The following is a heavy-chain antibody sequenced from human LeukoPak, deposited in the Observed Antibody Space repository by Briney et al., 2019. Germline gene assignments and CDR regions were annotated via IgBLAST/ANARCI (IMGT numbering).Heavy chain of an antibody. CDR1: GFTFSSYE. CDR3: ARGGYCSGGSCRWFDP. D-gene: IGHD2-15*01. CDR2: ISSSGSTI. V-gene: IGHV3-48*03. Sequence: GGSLRLSCAASGFTFSSYEMNWVRQAPGKGLEWVSYISSSGSTIYYADSVKGRFTISRDNAKNSLYLQMNSLRAEDTAVYYCARGGYCSGGSCRWFDPWGQGTLVTVSP. J-gene: IGHJ5*02.